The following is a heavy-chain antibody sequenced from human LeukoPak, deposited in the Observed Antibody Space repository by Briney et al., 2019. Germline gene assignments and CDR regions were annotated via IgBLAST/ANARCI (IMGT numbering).Heavy chain of an antibody. D-gene: IGHD3-9*01. V-gene: IGHV3-48*01. CDR3: ARDLILTGRFDY. CDR1: GFIFSTYS. Sequence: GGSLRLSCAASGFIFSTYSMNWVRQAPGKGLEWVSYISSSSSTIYYADAVKGRFTISRDNAKSSLNLQMNSLRAEDTAVYYCARDLILTGRFDYWGQGTLVTVSS. J-gene: IGHJ4*02. CDR2: ISSSSSTI.